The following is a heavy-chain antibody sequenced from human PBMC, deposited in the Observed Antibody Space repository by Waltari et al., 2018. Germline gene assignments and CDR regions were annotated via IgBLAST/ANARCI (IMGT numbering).Heavy chain of an antibody. CDR2: INHSGST. J-gene: IGHJ4*02. Sequence: QVQLQQWGAGLLKPSETLSLTCAVYGGSFSGYYWTWTRQPPGKGLEWIGEINHSGSTNYNPSLKSRVTISVDTSKNQFSLKLSSVTAADTAVYYCAWAGYCSSTSCPGADYWGQGTLVTVSS. D-gene: IGHD2-2*01. CDR3: AWAGYCSSTSCPGADY. CDR1: GGSFSGYY. V-gene: IGHV4-34*01.